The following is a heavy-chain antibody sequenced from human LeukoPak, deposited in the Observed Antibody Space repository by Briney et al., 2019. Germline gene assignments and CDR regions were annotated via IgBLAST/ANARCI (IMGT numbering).Heavy chain of an antibody. CDR2: INLDGSER. J-gene: IGHJ4*02. D-gene: IGHD1-26*01. CDR3: ARDNVGATPFDY. Sequence: GGSLRLSCAASGFIFSNYWMSWVRQAPGKGLEWVANINLDGSERHYVDSVKGRFTISRDNARKSLYLQMNSLRDEDTAVYYCARDNVGATPFDYWGQGTLVTVSS. V-gene: IGHV3-7*05. CDR1: GFIFSNYW.